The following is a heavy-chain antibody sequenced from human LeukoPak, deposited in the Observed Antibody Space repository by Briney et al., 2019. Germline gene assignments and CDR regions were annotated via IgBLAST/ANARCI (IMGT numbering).Heavy chain of an antibody. V-gene: IGHV3-30*02. D-gene: IGHD6-6*01. CDR2: IRYDGSNK. CDR1: GFTFSSYG. Sequence: GGSLRLSCAASGFTFSSYGMHWVRQAPGKGLEWVAFIRYDGSNKYYADSVKGRFTISRDNSKNTLYLQMNSLRAEDTAVYYCAKDGPYSSSAGVDYWGQGTLVTVSS. CDR3: AKDGPYSSSAGVDY. J-gene: IGHJ4*02.